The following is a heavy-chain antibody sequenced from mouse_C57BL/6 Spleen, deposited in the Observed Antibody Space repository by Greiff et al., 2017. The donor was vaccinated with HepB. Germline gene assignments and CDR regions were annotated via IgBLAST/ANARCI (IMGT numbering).Heavy chain of an antibody. V-gene: IGHV1-69*01. J-gene: IGHJ4*01. CDR1: GYTFTSYW. CDR3: ARGVDSSGYGAMDY. Sequence: QVHLKQPGAELVMPGASVKLSCKASGYTFTSYWMHWVKQRPGQGLEWIGEIDPSDSYTNYNQKFKGKSTLTVDKSSSTAYMQLSSLTSEDSAVYYCARGVDSSGYGAMDYWGQGTSVTVSS. CDR2: IDPSDSYT. D-gene: IGHD3-2*02.